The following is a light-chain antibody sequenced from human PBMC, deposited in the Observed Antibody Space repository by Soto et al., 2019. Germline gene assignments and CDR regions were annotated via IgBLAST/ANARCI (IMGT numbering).Light chain of an antibody. Sequence: EIVLTQSPCPLSLSPGERATLSCRASPSVSNNYLAWYQQSPGQAPRLLIYGASRRATGSPDRFSGSGSGADITLTISRLEPEDFAMYYCQQYGSPPFTFGPGTKVDVK. CDR3: QQYGSPPFT. V-gene: IGKV3-20*01. CDR2: GAS. CDR1: PSVSNNY. J-gene: IGKJ3*01.